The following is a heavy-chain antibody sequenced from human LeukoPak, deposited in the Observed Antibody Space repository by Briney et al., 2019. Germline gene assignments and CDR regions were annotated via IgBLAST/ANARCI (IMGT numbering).Heavy chain of an antibody. D-gene: IGHD6-19*01. CDR1: GFTFDDYA. J-gene: IGHJ4*02. CDR3: AKVMRKWLVGRGFDY. Sequence: SGGSLRLSCAASGFTFDDYAMHWVRQAPGKGLEWVSGISWNSGSIGYADSVKGRFTISRDNAKNSLYLQMNSLRAEDMALYYCAKVMRKWLVGRGFDYWGQGTLVTVSS. CDR2: ISWNSGSI. V-gene: IGHV3-9*03.